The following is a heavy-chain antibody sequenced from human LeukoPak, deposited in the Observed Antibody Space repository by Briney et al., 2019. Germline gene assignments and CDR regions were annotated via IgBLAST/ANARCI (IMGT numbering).Heavy chain of an antibody. CDR3: ARGHHYDILTGYFY. CDR2: IYYSGST. J-gene: IGHJ4*02. V-gene: IGHV4-39*01. CDR1: GGSISSSSYY. D-gene: IGHD3-9*01. Sequence: SETLSLTCTVSGGSISSSSYYWGWIRQPPGKGLEWIGSIYYSGSTYYNPSLKSRVTISVDTSKNQFSLKLSSVTAADTAVYYCARGHHYDILTGYFYWGQGTLVTVSS.